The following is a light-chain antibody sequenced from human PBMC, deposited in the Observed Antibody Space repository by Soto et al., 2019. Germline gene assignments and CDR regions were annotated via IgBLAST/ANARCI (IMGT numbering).Light chain of an antibody. CDR1: QSVGND. Sequence: EIVMTQSPATLSASPGEKFILSCTTSQSVGNDLAWYQEKPGQAPRLLIYGASTRATGFPPRFSGSGSGTEFTLTISSLQSEDFAVYYCLRYDNWQWTVGRGPKVDIK. CDR2: GAS. CDR3: LRYDNWQWT. V-gene: IGKV3-15*01. J-gene: IGKJ1*01.